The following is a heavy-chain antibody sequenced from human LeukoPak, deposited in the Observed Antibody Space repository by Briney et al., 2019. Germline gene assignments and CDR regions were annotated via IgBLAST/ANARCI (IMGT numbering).Heavy chain of an antibody. CDR2: IYYSGST. J-gene: IGHJ5*02. CDR1: GGSIRSSLYY. Sequence: SETLSLTCTVSGGSIRSSLYYWGWIRQPRGKGLEWIGSIYYSGSTYYNPSLKSRVTISVDTSKNQFSLKLSSVTAADTAVYYCASEGGVAYSSSWYTYNWFDPWGQGTLVTVSS. D-gene: IGHD6-13*01. V-gene: IGHV4-39*01. CDR3: ASEGGVAYSSSWYTYNWFDP.